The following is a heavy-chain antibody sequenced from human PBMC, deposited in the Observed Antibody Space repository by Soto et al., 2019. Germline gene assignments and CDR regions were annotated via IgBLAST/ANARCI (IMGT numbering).Heavy chain of an antibody. Sequence: SETLSLTCTVSGGSISSGGYYWSWIRQHPGKGLEWIGYIYYSGSTYYNPSLKSRVTISVDTSKNQFSLKLSSVTAADTAMYYCARVPKSGWSSGYYAYYYGMDVWGQGTTVTVSS. V-gene: IGHV4-31*03. J-gene: IGHJ6*02. CDR2: IYYSGST. D-gene: IGHD3-22*01. CDR1: GGSISSGGYY. CDR3: ARVPKSGWSSGYYAYYYGMDV.